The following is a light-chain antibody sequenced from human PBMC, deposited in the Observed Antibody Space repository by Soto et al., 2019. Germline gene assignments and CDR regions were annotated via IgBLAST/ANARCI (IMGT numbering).Light chain of an antibody. CDR2: NVY. CDR3: NSYTSSSTLV. Sequence: QSALTQPASVSGSPGQSITISCTGTSSDVGGYNFVSWYQQQPGKAPKLMLYNVYDRPSGISHRFSGSRSGNTASLTISGLQAKDEAPYYCNSYTSSSTLVFGGGTKLTVL. J-gene: IGLJ2*01. CDR1: SSDVGGYNF. V-gene: IGLV2-14*03.